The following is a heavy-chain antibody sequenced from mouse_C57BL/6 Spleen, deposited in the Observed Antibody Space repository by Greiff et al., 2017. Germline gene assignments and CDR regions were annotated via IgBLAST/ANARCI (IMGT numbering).Heavy chain of an antibody. D-gene: IGHD3-2*02. CDR2: IYPRSGNT. CDR3: ARDSSGYLYAMDY. V-gene: IGHV1-81*01. J-gene: IGHJ4*01. CDR1: GYTFTSYG. Sequence: QVQLKQSGAELARPGASVKLSCKASGYTFTSYGISWVKQSTGQGLEWIGEIYPRSGNTYYNEKFKGKATLTADKSSSTAYMELRSLTSEDSAVYFCARDSSGYLYAMDYWGQGTSVTVSS.